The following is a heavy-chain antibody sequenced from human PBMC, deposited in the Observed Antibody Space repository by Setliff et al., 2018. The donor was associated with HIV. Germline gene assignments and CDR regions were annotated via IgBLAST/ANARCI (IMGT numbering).Heavy chain of an antibody. CDR2: IIPMFDTA. V-gene: IGHV1-69*13. D-gene: IGHD2-21*02. Sequence: GASVKVSCKASGGSFSRSAISWVRQAPGQGLEWMGGIIPMFDTANYAERFHGRVTMTADGSTSTVYMELSRLRPEDTAVYYCARDLGGDDSRYWYFDVWGRGTLVTVSS. J-gene: IGHJ2*01. CDR1: GGSFSRSA. CDR3: ARDLGGDDSRYWYFDV.